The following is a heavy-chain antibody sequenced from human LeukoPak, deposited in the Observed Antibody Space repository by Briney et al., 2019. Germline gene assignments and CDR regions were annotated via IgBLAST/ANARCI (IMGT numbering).Heavy chain of an antibody. CDR3: ARGEETVGFLEWLPDYFDY. Sequence: PGGSLRLSCAASGFTFSSYSMNWVRQAPGKGLEWVSSISSSSSYIYYADSVEGRFTISRDNAKNSLYLQMNSLRAEDTAVYYCARGEETVGFLEWLPDYFDYWGQGTLVTVSS. CDR1: GFTFSSYS. J-gene: IGHJ4*02. CDR2: ISSSSSYI. V-gene: IGHV3-21*01. D-gene: IGHD3-3*01.